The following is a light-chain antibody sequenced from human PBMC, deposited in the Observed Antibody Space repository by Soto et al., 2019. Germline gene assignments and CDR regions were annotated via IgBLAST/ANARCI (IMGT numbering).Light chain of an antibody. CDR2: GAS. CDR3: QQYYSTHPYT. J-gene: IGKJ2*01. Sequence: DIVLTQSPGTLSLSPGERATLSCRASQSVSSSYLAWYQQKPGQAPRLLIYGASSRASGISDRFSGSGSATDFTLTISRLVPEDYSVYYCQQYYSTHPYTFGQGTKLEIK. V-gene: IGKV3-20*01. CDR1: QSVSSSY.